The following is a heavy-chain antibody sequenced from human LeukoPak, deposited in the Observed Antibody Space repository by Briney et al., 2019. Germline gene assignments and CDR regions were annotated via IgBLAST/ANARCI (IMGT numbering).Heavy chain of an antibody. CDR2: INPSGGST. CDR3: ARDLYRIVVVPHYFDY. V-gene: IGHV1-46*01. CDR1: GYTFTSYY. J-gene: IGHJ4*02. Sequence: ASVKVSCKASGYTFTSYYMHWVRQAPGEGLEWMGIINPSGGSTTYAQKIQGRVTMTRDMSTSTVYMDLSSLRSEDTAVYYCARDLYRIVVVPHYFDYWGQGTLVTVSS. D-gene: IGHD3-22*01.